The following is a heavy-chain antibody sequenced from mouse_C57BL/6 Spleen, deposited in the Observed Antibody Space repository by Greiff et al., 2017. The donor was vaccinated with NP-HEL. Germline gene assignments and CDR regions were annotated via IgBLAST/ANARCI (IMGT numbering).Heavy chain of an antibody. Sequence: VQLQQSGAELMKPGASVKLSCKATGYTFTGYWIEWVKQRPGHGLEWIGEILPGSGSTNYNEKFKGKATFTADTSSNTAYMQLSSLTTEDSAIYYCARFTTVVATRAYAMDYWGQGTSVTVSS. J-gene: IGHJ4*01. V-gene: IGHV1-9*01. CDR1: GYTFTGYW. CDR3: ARFTTVVATRAYAMDY. CDR2: ILPGSGST. D-gene: IGHD1-1*01.